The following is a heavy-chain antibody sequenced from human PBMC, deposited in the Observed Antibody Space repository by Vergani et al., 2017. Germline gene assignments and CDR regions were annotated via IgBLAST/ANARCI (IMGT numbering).Heavy chain of an antibody. Sequence: EVQMVESGGGVVKPGGSLRLSCVASGFTFSHYSMNWVRQAPGKGLEWVSSISGNNEDVYYADSVQGRFTISRDNAKNSLYLDMSSRRAEDTAVYYCVIDVRVPRTWGQGTLVAVSS. CDR1: GFTFSHYS. CDR3: VIDVRVPRT. CDR2: ISGNNEDV. J-gene: IGHJ3*01. D-gene: IGHD3-10*01. V-gene: IGHV3-21*01.